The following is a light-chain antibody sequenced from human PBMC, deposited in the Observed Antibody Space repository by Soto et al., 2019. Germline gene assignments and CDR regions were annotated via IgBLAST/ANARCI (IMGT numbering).Light chain of an antibody. CDR2: EVT. V-gene: IGLV2-14*01. J-gene: IGLJ3*02. Sequence: QSALTQPASVSGSPGQSITISCTGTSSDVGAYNYVSWYQQHPGKAPKLMIFEVTYRASGVSIRFSGSKSGNTASLTISGLQAEDEADYYCSSYTSNATLVVFGGGTKLTVL. CDR3: SSYTSNATLVV. CDR1: SSDVGAYNY.